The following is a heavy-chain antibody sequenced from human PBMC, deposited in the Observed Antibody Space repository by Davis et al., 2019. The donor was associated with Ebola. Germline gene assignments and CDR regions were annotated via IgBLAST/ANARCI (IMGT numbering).Heavy chain of an antibody. Sequence: GESLKISCAASGFTFSSYSMNWVRQAPGKGLEWVSYISSSSSTIYYADSVKGRFTISRDNAKNSLYLQMNSLRAEDTAVYYCAKDDSSWYTVGYYYGMDVWGQGTTVTVSS. V-gene: IGHV3-48*01. CDR2: ISSSSSTI. CDR3: AKDDSSWYTVGYYYGMDV. D-gene: IGHD6-13*01. J-gene: IGHJ6*02. CDR1: GFTFSSYS.